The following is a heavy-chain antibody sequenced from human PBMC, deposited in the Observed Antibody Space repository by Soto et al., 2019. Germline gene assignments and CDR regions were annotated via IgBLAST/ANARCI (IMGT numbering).Heavy chain of an antibody. Sequence: SETLSLTCTVSGGSISNYYCSWIRQPPGKGLEWIGYMYYSGSTSYNPSLKSRVTISIDTSKNQFSLKLSSVTAADTAVYYCARAGTATLSDYWGQGTLVTVSS. CDR3: ARAGTATLSDY. V-gene: IGHV4-59*01. J-gene: IGHJ4*02. CDR2: MYYSGST. D-gene: IGHD2-15*01. CDR1: GGSISNYY.